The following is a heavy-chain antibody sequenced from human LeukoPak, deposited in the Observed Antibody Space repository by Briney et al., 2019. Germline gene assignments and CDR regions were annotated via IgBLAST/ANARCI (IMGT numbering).Heavy chain of an antibody. CDR2: ISGSGGST. CDR3: AKGGFDSSGWYEN. Sequence: QPGGSLRLSCAASGFTFSSYAMSWVRQAPGKGLEWVSAISGSGGSTYYADSVKGRFTISRDNSKNTLYLQMNSLRADDTAVYYCAKGGFDSSGWYENWGQGTLVTVSS. D-gene: IGHD6-19*01. J-gene: IGHJ4*02. V-gene: IGHV3-23*01. CDR1: GFTFSSYA.